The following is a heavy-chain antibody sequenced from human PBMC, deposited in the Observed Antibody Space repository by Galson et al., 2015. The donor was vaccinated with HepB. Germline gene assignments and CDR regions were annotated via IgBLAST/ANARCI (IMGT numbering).Heavy chain of an antibody. V-gene: IGHV3-49*04. CDR3: TRGPQIFFRPNSGSYGHPTFFDY. J-gene: IGHJ4*02. Sequence: SLRLSCAASGFTFGDYAMSWVRQAPGKGLEWVGFIRSKAYGGTTEYAASVKGRFTISRDDSKSIAYLQMNSLKTEDTAVYYCTRGPQIFFRPNSGSYGHPTFFDYWGQGTLVTVSS. CDR2: IRSKAYGGTT. CDR1: GFTFGDYA. D-gene: IGHD1-26*01.